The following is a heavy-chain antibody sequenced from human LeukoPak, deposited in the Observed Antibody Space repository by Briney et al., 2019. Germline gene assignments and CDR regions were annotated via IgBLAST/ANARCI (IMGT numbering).Heavy chain of an antibody. CDR3: ARDPSRISGTFDI. CDR2: INPNSGGT. D-gene: IGHD3-3*01. V-gene: IGHV1-2*02. CDR1: GYTFTGYY. Sequence: GASVKVSCKASGYTFTGYYMHWVRQAPGQGLEWMGWINPNSGGTNYAQKFQGRVTMTRDTSISTAYMELSRLRSDDTAVYYCARDPSRISGTFDIWGQGTVVTVSS. J-gene: IGHJ3*02.